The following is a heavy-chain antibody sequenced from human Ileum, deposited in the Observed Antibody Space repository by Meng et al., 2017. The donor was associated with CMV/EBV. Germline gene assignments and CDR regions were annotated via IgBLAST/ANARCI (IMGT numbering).Heavy chain of an antibody. J-gene: IGHJ6*02. V-gene: IGHV3-74*03. Sequence: SCAASGFSFSNYWRHWVRRAPGKGLVWVSHINSDVSRATYADSVKGRFTISRDNDKNTGYLEMNMLTAEDAAVYYCAMCSSTSYDFFGVDFWGQGTAVTVSS. CDR2: INSDVSRA. CDR1: GFSFSNYW. D-gene: IGHD2-2*01. CDR3: AMCSSTSYDFFGVDF.